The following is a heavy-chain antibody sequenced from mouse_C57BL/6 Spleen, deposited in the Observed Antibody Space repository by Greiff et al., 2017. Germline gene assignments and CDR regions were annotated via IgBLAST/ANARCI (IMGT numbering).Heavy chain of an antibody. CDR3: AKTGTSAMDY. V-gene: IGHV1-82*01. CDR2: IYPGDGDT. J-gene: IGHJ4*01. D-gene: IGHD4-1*01. Sequence: VQLQESGPELVKPGASVKISCKASGYAFSSSWMNWVKQRPGKGLEWIGRIYPGDGDTNYNGKFKGKATLTADKSSSTAYMQLSSLTSEDSAVYFCAKTGTSAMDYWGQGTSVTVSS. CDR1: GYAFSSSW.